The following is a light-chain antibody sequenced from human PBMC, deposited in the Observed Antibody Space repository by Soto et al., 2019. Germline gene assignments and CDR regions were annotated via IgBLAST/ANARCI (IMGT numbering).Light chain of an antibody. V-gene: IGKV1-33*01. Sequence: DIQMTQSPSSRSASVVDRVTITFQASQDISNYLNWYQQKPGKAPKLLIYDASNLETGVPSRFSGSGSGTDFTFTISSLQPEDIATYYCQQYDNLPTFGQGTRLEIK. J-gene: IGKJ5*01. CDR2: DAS. CDR1: QDISNY. CDR3: QQYDNLPT.